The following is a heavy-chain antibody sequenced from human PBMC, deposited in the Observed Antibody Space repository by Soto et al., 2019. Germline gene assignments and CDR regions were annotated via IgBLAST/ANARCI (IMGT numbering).Heavy chain of an antibody. J-gene: IGHJ5*02. CDR1: GGTFSTYG. V-gene: IGHV1-69*01. CDR2: IIPIFGTT. CDR3: AGGGVRVFYSPLGIDP. D-gene: IGHD3-3*01. Sequence: QVQLVQSGAEVKKPGSSVKVSCKSSGGTFSTYGFFWVRQAPGQGLEWMGGIIPIFGTTNYAQKFQDRVTITTDESTSSVDLELTSLKSEATAGYYCAGGGVRVFYSPLGIDPWGQGTVVTVSS.